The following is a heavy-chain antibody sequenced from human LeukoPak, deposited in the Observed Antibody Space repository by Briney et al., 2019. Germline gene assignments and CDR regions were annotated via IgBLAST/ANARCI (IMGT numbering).Heavy chain of an antibody. Sequence: SETLSLTCNVSGGSISSYYWSWIRQPAGKGLEWIGRVYTSGSTNYNPSLKSRVTMSVDTSKNLFSLNLTSVTAADTAVYYCARDDRGLFDYWGQGTLVTVSS. CDR3: ARDDRGLFDY. D-gene: IGHD1-14*01. CDR1: GGSISSYY. CDR2: VYTSGST. J-gene: IGHJ4*02. V-gene: IGHV4-4*07.